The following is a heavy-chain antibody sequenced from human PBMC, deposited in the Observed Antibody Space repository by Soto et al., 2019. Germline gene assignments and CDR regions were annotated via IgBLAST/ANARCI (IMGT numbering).Heavy chain of an antibody. CDR1: GGSIRSGDYY. CDR2: IYYSGST. J-gene: IGHJ2*01. Sequence: QVQLQESGQGLVKPSQHMSITCTVSGGSIRSGDYYWSWIRQPPGKGLEWIGYIYYSGSTYYNPSLTSRVNISVDTSKNQFALKLSSVTAADTTVYYCAGLEYSNYWYFELWGRGSRVTVSS. D-gene: IGHD4-4*01. CDR3: AGLEYSNYWYFEL. V-gene: IGHV4-30-4*01.